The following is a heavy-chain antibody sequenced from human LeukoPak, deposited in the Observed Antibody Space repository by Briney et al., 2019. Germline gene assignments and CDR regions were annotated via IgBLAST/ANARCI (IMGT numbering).Heavy chain of an antibody. J-gene: IGHJ6*03. CDR2: IYYSGST. CDR3: ARAVLRKDYMDV. Sequence: ETLXLTCTVSGGSISSSSYYWGWIRQPPGKGLEWIGSIYYSGSTYYNPSLKSRITISVDTSKNQFSLKLSSVTAADTAVYYCARAVLRKDYMDVWGKGTTVTVSS. V-gene: IGHV4-39*01. CDR1: GGSISSSSYY. D-gene: IGHD3-3*01.